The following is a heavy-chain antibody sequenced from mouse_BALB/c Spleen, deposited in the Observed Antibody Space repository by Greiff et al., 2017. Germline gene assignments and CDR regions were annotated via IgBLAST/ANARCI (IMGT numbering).Heavy chain of an antibody. CDR1: GFSLTGYG. Sequence: VMLVESGPGLVAPSQSLSITCTVSGFSLTGYGVNWVRQPPGKGLEWLGMIWGDGSTDYNSALKSRLSISKDNSKSQVFLKMNSLQTDDTARYYCASKIYYDYDDYAMDYWGQGTSVTVSS. D-gene: IGHD2-4*01. CDR3: ASKIYYDYDDYAMDY. V-gene: IGHV2-6-7*01. J-gene: IGHJ4*01. CDR2: IWGDGST.